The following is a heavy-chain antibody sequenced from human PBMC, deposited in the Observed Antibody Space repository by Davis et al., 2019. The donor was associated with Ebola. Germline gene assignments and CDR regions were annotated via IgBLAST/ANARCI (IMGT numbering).Heavy chain of an antibody. CDR3: ASGGYCTGGVCYGGY. CDR1: GGSFSGYY. Sequence: PSETLSLTCAVYGGSFSGYYWSWIRQPPGKGLEWIGEINHSGSTNYNPSLKSRVTISVDTSKNQFSLKLSSVTAADTDVYYCASGGYCTGGVCYGGYWGQGTLVTVSS. V-gene: IGHV4-34*01. J-gene: IGHJ4*02. D-gene: IGHD2-8*02. CDR2: INHSGST.